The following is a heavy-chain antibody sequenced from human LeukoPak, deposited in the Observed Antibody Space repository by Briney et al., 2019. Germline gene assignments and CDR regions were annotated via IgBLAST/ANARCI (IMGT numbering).Heavy chain of an antibody. V-gene: IGHV4-39*01. CDR1: GGSISSSSYY. CDR2: IYYSGST. J-gene: IGHJ4*02. D-gene: IGHD3-3*01. CDR3: AATGWFWSGNFDY. Sequence: KPSETLSLTCTVSGGSISSSSYYWDWIRQPPGKGLEWIGSIYYSGSTYYSPSLKNRVSISVDTSRNQFSLKLSSVTAADTAVYYCAATGWFWSGNFDYWGQGTLVTVSS.